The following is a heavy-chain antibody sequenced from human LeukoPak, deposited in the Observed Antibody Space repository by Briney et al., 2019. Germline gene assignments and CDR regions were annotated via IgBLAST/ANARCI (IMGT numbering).Heavy chain of an antibody. CDR1: GGSFSTYY. Sequence: SETLSLTCTVSGGSFSTYYWTWIRQPPGKGLEWIGYIYSGGSTNYNPSLKSRVTISLDTSKNQFSLNLSSVTAADTAVYYCARVKGVSKFDYWGQGTLVTVSS. V-gene: IGHV4-59*12. CDR2: IYSGGST. CDR3: ARVKGVSKFDY. D-gene: IGHD3-16*01. J-gene: IGHJ4*02.